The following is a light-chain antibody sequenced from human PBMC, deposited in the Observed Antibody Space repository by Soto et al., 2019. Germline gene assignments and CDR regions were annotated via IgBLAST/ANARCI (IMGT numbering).Light chain of an antibody. V-gene: IGKV1-39*01. CDR3: QQRSNWPLPIT. CDR2: AAS. CDR1: QSISSY. Sequence: DIQMTQSPSSLSASVGDRVTFTCRASQSISSYLNWYQQTPGKAPKFLIYAASNLKGGVPSRCSGSGSGTDFTLTISSLEPEDFAVYYCQQRSNWPLPITFGQGTRLEIK. J-gene: IGKJ5*01.